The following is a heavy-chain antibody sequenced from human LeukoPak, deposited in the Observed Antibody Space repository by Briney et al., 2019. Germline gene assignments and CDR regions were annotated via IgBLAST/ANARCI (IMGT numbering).Heavy chain of an antibody. CDR2: IISSGRTI. Sequence: PGGSLRLSCAASGFTPSSYEMNWVRQAPGKGLEWVSYIISSGRTIIYADSVKGRSTICRDKEKKSLYRQKNSHRTKDTAVYYWAELGITMIGGVWGKGTTVTISS. V-gene: IGHV3-48*03. CDR3: AELGITMIGGV. CDR1: GFTPSSYE. D-gene: IGHD3-10*02. J-gene: IGHJ6*04.